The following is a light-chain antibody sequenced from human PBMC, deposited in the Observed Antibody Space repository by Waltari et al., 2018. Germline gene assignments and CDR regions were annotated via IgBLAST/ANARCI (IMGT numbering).Light chain of an antibody. CDR3: QQSYNTPYT. CDR2: AAS. V-gene: IGKV1-39*01. J-gene: IGKJ2*01. CDR1: QSINTY. Sequence: IQMTQSPSSLSASVGDRVTITCRASQSINTYLNWYQQKPGKAPKLLIYAASSLQSGVPLRFSGRGSGTDFTLTITSLQREDFATYYCQQSYNTPYTFGQGTKLDIK.